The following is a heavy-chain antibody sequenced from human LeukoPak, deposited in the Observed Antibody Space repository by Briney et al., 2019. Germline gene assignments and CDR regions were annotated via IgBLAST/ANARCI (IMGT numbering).Heavy chain of an antibody. D-gene: IGHD4-17*01. Sequence: PSETLSLTCTVARVSINDYYWTWIRQPPGKGLEWIGYVSSTGNTNSNPSLRSRVSMSIDASKKQFSLRLNSVTAADTAVYYCARPHYGHSVGDAYDVWGQGTLVTVSS. CDR2: VSSTGNT. CDR1: RVSINDYY. J-gene: IGHJ3*01. V-gene: IGHV4-59*01. CDR3: ARPHYGHSVGDAYDV.